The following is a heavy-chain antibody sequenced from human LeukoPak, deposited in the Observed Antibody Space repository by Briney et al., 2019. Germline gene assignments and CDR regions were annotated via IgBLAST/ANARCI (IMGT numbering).Heavy chain of an antibody. CDR2: LSISSNYI. Sequence: GGSLRLSCTASGFTFSSYGMNWVRQAPGKGLEWVSSLSISSNYIYYADSVRGRFTISRDNAKNTLYLQMDSLRAEDTAVYYCARDGFNWNVVFDNWGQGALVTVSS. J-gene: IGHJ4*02. D-gene: IGHD1-1*01. CDR3: ARDGFNWNVVFDN. V-gene: IGHV3-21*06. CDR1: GFTFSSYG.